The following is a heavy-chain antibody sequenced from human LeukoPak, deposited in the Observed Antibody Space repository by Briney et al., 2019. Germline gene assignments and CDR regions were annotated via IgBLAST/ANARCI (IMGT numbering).Heavy chain of an antibody. D-gene: IGHD3-10*01. Sequence: GGSLRLSCAASGFTFSDYYISWIRQAPGKGLEWVSYISSSGSTIYYADSVKGRFTISRDNAKNSLYLQMNSLRAEDTAVYYCARDVWFGELSRWFDPWGQGTLVTVSS. CDR1: GFTFSDYY. CDR2: ISSSGSTI. V-gene: IGHV3-11*04. J-gene: IGHJ5*02. CDR3: ARDVWFGELSRWFDP.